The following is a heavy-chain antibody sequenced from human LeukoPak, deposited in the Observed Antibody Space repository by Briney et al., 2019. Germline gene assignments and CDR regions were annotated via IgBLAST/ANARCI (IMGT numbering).Heavy chain of an antibody. CDR3: ARDPTYYDILTGYYISNFDY. Sequence: PGGSLRLSCAASGFTVSSNYMSWVRQAPGKGLEWVSVIYSGGSTYYADSVKGRFTISRDNSKNTLYLQMNSLRAEDTAVYYCARDPTYYDILTGYYISNFDYWGQGTLVTVSS. CDR2: IYSGGST. D-gene: IGHD3-9*01. CDR1: GFTVSSNY. V-gene: IGHV3-66*02. J-gene: IGHJ4*02.